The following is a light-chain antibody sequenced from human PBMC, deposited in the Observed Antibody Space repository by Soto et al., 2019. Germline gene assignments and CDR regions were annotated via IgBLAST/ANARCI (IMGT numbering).Light chain of an antibody. CDR2: DAS. CDR3: QQRSNWPRT. V-gene: IGKV3-11*01. J-gene: IGKJ2*01. CDR1: QSVSSY. Sequence: EIVLTQSPATLYLSPGERATLSCRASQSVSSYLAWYQQKPGQAPRLLIYDASNWATGIPARFSGSGSGTDFTLTISSLEPEDFAVYYFQQRSNWPRTFGQGTKLEIK.